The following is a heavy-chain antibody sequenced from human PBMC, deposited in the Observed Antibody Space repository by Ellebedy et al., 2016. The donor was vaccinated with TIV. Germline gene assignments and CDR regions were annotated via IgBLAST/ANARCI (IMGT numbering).Heavy chain of an antibody. J-gene: IGHJ5*02. CDR1: GGTFRRYA. Sequence: AASVKVSCKASGGTFRRYAFSWVRQPPGQGLEWVGGIIPIFDTVNYAQKFQGRVTITADEFTSTVYMDLGSLKSEDTDVYYCARDGPLGSGGSTGCFDPWGQGTLVTVSS. CDR2: IIPIFDTV. V-gene: IGHV1-69*13. CDR3: ARDGPLGSGGSTGCFDP. D-gene: IGHD3-10*01.